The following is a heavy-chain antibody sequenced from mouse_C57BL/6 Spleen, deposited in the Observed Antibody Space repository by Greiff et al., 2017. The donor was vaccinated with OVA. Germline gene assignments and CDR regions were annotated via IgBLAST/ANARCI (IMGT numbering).Heavy chain of an antibody. J-gene: IGHJ1*03. CDR1: GYAFSSSW. Sequence: QVQLQQSGPELVKPGASVKISCKASGYAFSSSWMNWVKQRPGKGLEWIGRIYPGDGDTNYNGKFKGKATLTADKSSSTAYMQLSSLTSEDSAVYFCARREGYYYGSSYVGYFDVWGTGTTVTVSS. V-gene: IGHV1-82*01. D-gene: IGHD1-1*01. CDR3: ARREGYYYGSSYVGYFDV. CDR2: IYPGDGDT.